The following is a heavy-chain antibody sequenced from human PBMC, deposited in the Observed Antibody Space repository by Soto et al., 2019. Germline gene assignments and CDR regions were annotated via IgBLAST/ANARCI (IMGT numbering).Heavy chain of an antibody. V-gene: IGHV4-59*01. D-gene: IGHD2-21*01. Sequence: SETLSLTCTVSGGSISSYYWSWIRQPPGKGLEWIGYIYYSGSTNYNPSLKSRVTISVDTSKNQFSLKLSSVTAADTAVYYCARDPGEGRSLIDYYYGMDGWGKGTTVTVDS. CDR1: GGSISSYY. CDR2: IYYSGST. CDR3: ARDPGEGRSLIDYYYGMDG. J-gene: IGHJ6*04.